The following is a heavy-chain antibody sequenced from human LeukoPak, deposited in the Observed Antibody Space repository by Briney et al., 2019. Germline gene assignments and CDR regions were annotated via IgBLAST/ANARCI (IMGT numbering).Heavy chain of an antibody. Sequence: GGSLRLSCAASGFTFSSYSMNWVRQAPGKGLEWVSYIRDSSSIYCADSVKGRFTIARDNAKNSLYLQMNSLRNEDTAVYYCVRDVYFALDIWGHGTMVTVSS. CDR2: IRDSSSI. J-gene: IGHJ3*02. V-gene: IGHV3-48*02. CDR1: GFTFSSYS. D-gene: IGHD5/OR15-5a*01. CDR3: VRDVYFALDI.